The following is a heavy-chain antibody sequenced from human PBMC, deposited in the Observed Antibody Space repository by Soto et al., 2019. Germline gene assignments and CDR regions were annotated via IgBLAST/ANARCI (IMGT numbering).Heavy chain of an antibody. Sequence: QITLKESGPTLVKPTQTLTLTCTLTGFSISTSGVSVGWIRQPPGKAVEFLSLIYRDDDKRYSPSLKTRLTIIKDSSKNQVVLTMTNMDPVDTATYFCAHSPRDSSGWYVGFDYWGQGTLVTVSS. CDR2: IYRDDDK. V-gene: IGHV2-5*02. CDR1: GFSISTSGVS. CDR3: AHSPRDSSGWYVGFDY. J-gene: IGHJ4*02. D-gene: IGHD6-19*01.